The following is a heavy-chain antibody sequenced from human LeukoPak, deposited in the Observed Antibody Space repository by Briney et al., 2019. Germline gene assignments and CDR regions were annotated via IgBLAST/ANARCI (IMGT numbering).Heavy chain of an antibody. J-gene: IGHJ4*02. D-gene: IGHD6-13*01. CDR3: ARRDSWTNFDY. CDR2: INHSGGT. CDR1: GGSFSGYY. V-gene: IGHV4-34*01. Sequence: SETLSLTCAVYGGSFSGYYWSWIRQPPGKGLEWIGEINHSGGTNYNPSLKSRVTISVDTSKNQFSLKLSSVTAADTAVYYCARRDSWTNFDYWGQGTLVTVSS.